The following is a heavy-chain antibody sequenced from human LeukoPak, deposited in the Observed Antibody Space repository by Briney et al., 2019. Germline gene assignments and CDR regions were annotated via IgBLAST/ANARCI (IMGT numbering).Heavy chain of an antibody. CDR1: GFTFNNYA. CDR3: ARALGWASSGPIDY. Sequence: QPGGSVKLSCKASGFTFNNYALHWVRQAPGKGLEYVSAISTDGGSTYYGNSVGGRFTISRDNSKNTLYLQMGSLRVEDMAVYYCARALGWASSGPIDYWGQGTLVSVSS. CDR2: ISTDGGST. J-gene: IGHJ4*02. V-gene: IGHV3-64*01. D-gene: IGHD3-22*01.